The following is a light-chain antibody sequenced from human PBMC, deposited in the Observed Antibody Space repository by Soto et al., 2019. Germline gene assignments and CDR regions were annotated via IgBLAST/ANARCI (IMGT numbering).Light chain of an antibody. J-gene: IGKJ1*01. CDR1: QSINSY. V-gene: IGKV1-39*01. CDR3: QQSISTPRT. CDR2: AAS. Sequence: DIQMTQSPSSLSASVGDRVTITCRASQSINSYLNWYQQKPGKAPKLLIYAASSLQSGVSSRFSGSGYGTDFTLTIRSLQPEDFATYYCQQSISTPRTFGQGTKVEI.